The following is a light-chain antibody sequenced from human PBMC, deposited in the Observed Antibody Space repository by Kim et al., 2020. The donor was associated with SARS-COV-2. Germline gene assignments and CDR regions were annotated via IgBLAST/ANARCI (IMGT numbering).Light chain of an antibody. V-gene: IGLV1-36*01. J-gene: IGLJ3*02. CDR2: YND. CDR1: SSNIGKNA. CDR3: EAWDDSLNGWV. Sequence: QRVTISCSGNSSNIGKNAVNWYQQFPGKAPNLLIYYNDLLPSGVSDRFSGSKSGTSASLAISGLQSEDEADYYCEAWDDSLNGWVFGGGTKLTVL.